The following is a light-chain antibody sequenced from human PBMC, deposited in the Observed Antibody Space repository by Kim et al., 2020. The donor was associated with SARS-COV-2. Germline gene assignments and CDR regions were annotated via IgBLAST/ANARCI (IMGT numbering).Light chain of an antibody. Sequence: GKSSTISCTGTSSDIGVYNYVSWYQQHPGKAPKLMIYDVSIRPSGVSKRFSGSKSGNTASLTISGLQAEDEADYYCSSYTTSSTLIFGAGTKVTVL. CDR2: DVS. CDR1: SSDIGVYNY. V-gene: IGLV2-14*03. CDR3: SSYTTSSTLI. J-gene: IGLJ1*01.